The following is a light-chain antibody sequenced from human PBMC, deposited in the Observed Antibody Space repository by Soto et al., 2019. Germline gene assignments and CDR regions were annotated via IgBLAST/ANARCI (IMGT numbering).Light chain of an antibody. Sequence: EIVLTHSPGTLSLSPWEIATLSCRASQSVSSSYLAWYQQKPGQAPRLLMYDASKRATGIPARFSGSGSGTDFTLTISSLEPEDFAVYYCQQRDIWPWTFGQGTKVDIK. V-gene: IGKV3D-20*02. CDR1: QSVSSSY. CDR3: QQRDIWPWT. J-gene: IGKJ1*01. CDR2: DAS.